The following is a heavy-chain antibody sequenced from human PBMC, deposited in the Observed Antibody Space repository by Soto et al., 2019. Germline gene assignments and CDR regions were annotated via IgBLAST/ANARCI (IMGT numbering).Heavy chain of an antibody. D-gene: IGHD6-13*01. CDR2: ISSSGSYI. V-gene: IGHV3-21*01. Sequence: GVSLRLSCAASGFTFSSYSMNWVHQAPGKGLEWVSSISSSGSYIYYADSVKGRFTISRDNAKNSLYLQMNSLRAEDTAVYYCAREGSLAAARSFDYWGQGTMVTVSS. CDR3: AREGSLAAARSFDY. J-gene: IGHJ4*02. CDR1: GFTFSSYS.